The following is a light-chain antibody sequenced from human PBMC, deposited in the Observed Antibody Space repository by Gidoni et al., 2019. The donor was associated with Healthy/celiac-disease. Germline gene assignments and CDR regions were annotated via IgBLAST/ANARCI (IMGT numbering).Light chain of an antibody. CDR1: NIGSKS. CDR2: DDS. V-gene: IGLV3-21*03. Sequence: SYVLTPPPSVSVAPGKTARITCGGSNIGSKSVHWYQQKPGQAPVLVVYDDSDRPSGIPERFSGSNSGNTATLTISRDEAGDEADYYCQVWDSSSDHVVFGGGTKLTVL. J-gene: IGLJ2*01. CDR3: QVWDSSSDHVV.